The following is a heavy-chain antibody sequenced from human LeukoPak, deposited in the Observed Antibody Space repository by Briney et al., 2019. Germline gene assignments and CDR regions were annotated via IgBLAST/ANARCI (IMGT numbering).Heavy chain of an antibody. J-gene: IGHJ6*02. V-gene: IGHV3-7*01. Sequence: GGSLRLSCAASGFTFSSYWMSWVRQAPGKGLEWVANIKQDGSEKYYVDSVKGRFTISRDNAKNSLYLQMNSLRAEDTAVYYCARDRDYGDYEDYYGMDVWGQGTTVTVSS. CDR1: GFTFSSYW. CDR3: ARDRDYGDYEDYYGMDV. CDR2: IKQDGSEK. D-gene: IGHD4-17*01.